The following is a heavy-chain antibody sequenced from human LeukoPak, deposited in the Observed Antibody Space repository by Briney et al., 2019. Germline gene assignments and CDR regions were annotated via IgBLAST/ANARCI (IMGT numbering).Heavy chain of an antibody. CDR2: IYYSGST. V-gene: IGHV4-59*01. J-gene: IGHJ4*02. CDR3: ARDSGGSYFSHFDY. D-gene: IGHD1-26*01. Sequence: KPSETLSLTCTVSGGSISSYYWSWIRQPPGKGLEWIGYIYYSGSTNYNPSLKSRVTISVDTSKNQFSLKLSSVTAADTAVYYCARDSGGSYFSHFDYWGQGTLVTVSS. CDR1: GGSISSYY.